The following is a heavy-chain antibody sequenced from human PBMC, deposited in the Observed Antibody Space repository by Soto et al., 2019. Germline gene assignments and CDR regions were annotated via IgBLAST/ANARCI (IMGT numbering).Heavy chain of an antibody. V-gene: IGHV3-11*06. Sequence: GGSLRLSCAASGFTFSDYYMSWIRQAPGKGLEWVSYISSSSSYTNYADSVKGRFTISRDNAKNSLYLQMNGLRAEDTAVYYCASDGPYYDSSGYYWGQGTLVTVSS. CDR3: ASDGPYYDSSGYY. J-gene: IGHJ4*02. D-gene: IGHD3-22*01. CDR2: ISSSSSYT. CDR1: GFTFSDYY.